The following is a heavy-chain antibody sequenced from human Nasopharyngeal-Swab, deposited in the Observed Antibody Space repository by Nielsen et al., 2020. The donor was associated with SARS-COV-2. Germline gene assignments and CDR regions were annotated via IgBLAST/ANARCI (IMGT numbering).Heavy chain of an antibody. J-gene: IGHJ4*02. Sequence: SETLSLTCAVYGGSFSGYYWSWIRQPPGKGLEWIGEINHSGSTNYNPSLKSRVTISVDTSKNQFSLKLSSVTAADTAVYYCARGPRITMVRGVIPRDYYFDYWGQGTLVTVSS. CDR3: ARGPRITMVRGVIPRDYYFDY. V-gene: IGHV4-34*01. CDR2: INHSGST. D-gene: IGHD3-10*01. CDR1: GGSFSGYY.